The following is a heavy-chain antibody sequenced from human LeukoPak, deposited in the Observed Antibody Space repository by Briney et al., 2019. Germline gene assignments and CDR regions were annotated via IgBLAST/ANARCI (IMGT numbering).Heavy chain of an antibody. CDR3: AKKRSSGYYDSGGYAIDAFDV. CDR1: GYSFTSYW. Sequence: GESLKISCKGSGYSFTSYWIGWVRQMPGKGLEWMGIIYPGDSDTSYSPSFQGQVTISGDKSSSTVYLQWNSLKASDTAMYFCAKKRSSGYYDSGGYAIDAFDVWGQGTMVTVSS. D-gene: IGHD3-22*01. CDR2: IYPGDSDT. J-gene: IGHJ3*01. V-gene: IGHV5-51*01.